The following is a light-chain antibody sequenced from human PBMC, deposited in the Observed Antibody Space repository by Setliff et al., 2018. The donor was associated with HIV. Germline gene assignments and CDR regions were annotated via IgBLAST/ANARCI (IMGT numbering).Light chain of an antibody. J-gene: IGLJ1*01. CDR2: EVN. Sequence: QSVLTQPASVSGSPGQSITISCTGSSSDIGLYNFVSWYQQHPGKAPKLIIYEVNNRPSGVSSRFSDSKSGNTASLTISGLQAEDEADYYCSSYTIETSYGFGTGTKV. V-gene: IGLV2-14*01. CDR3: SSYTIETSYG. CDR1: SSDIGLYNF.